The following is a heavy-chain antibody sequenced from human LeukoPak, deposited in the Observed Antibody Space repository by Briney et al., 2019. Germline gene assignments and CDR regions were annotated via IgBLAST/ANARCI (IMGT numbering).Heavy chain of an antibody. CDR3: ARWGPPLTVTQAEPYFYFGMDV. V-gene: IGHV3-33*08. J-gene: IGHJ6*02. CDR1: GFTFSSYA. CDR2: IWYDGSNK. Sequence: PGGSLRLSCAASGFTFSSYAMHWVRQAPGKGLEWVAVIWYDGSNKYYADSVKGRFTISRDNSKNTLYLQMNSLRAEDTAVYYCARWGPPLTVTQAEPYFYFGMDVWGQGTTVTVSS. D-gene: IGHD4-17*01.